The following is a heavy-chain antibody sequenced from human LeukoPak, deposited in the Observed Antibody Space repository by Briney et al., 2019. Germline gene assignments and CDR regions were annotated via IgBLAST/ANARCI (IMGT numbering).Heavy chain of an antibody. D-gene: IGHD6-6*01. J-gene: IGHJ6*03. CDR1: GFTFSSYA. V-gene: IGHV3-23*01. CDR3: AKDPAYSSSSPYYYYYMDV. CDR2: ISGSGGST. Sequence: GGSLRLSCAASGFTFSSYAMSWVRQAPGKGLEWVSAISGSGGSTYYADSVKGRFTISRDNSKNTLYLQMNSLRAEDTAVYYCAKDPAYSSSSPYYYYYMDVWGKGTSVTVSS.